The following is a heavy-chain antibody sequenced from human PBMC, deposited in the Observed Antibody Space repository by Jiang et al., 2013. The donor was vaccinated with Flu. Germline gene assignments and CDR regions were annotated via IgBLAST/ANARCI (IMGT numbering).Heavy chain of an antibody. CDR2: ISTISGSA. J-gene: IGHJ6*02. V-gene: IGHV1-69*01. CDR3: ARSSGSSWDHYQYGLFV. CDR1: GGTFRSYS. D-gene: IGHD3-10*01. Sequence: SGAEVKKPGSSVKVSCKTSGGTFRSYSFSWVRQAPGKGLEWLGGISTISGSADYAQKFQGRVTIEADESTSTVYMEVSSLRSEDTAVYYCARSSGSSWDHYQYGLFVWAKGPRSPSP.